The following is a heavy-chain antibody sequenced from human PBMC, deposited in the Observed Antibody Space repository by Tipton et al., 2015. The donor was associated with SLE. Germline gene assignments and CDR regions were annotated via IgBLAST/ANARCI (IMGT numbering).Heavy chain of an antibody. V-gene: IGHV4-61*01. CDR2: IYYSGST. CDR1: GGSISSTYY. Sequence: TLSLTCTVSGGSISSTYYWSWIRQPPGKGLEWIGYIYYSGSTNYNPSLKSRVTISVDTSKNQFSLKLSSVTAADTAVYYCARLLDYGDYFDYWGQGTLVTVSS. J-gene: IGHJ4*02. D-gene: IGHD4-17*01. CDR3: ARLLDYGDYFDY.